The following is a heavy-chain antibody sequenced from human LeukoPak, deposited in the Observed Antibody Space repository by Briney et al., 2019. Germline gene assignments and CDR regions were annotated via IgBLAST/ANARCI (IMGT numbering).Heavy chain of an antibody. J-gene: IGHJ6*02. Sequence: EGSLRLSSAASGFTFSSYWMNWARQAPGKGLEWVASINHNGNVNYYVDSVKGRFTISRDNAKNSLYLQMSNLRAEDTAVYFCARGGGLDVWGQGATVTVSS. CDR3: ARGGGLDV. CDR2: INHNGNVN. D-gene: IGHD3-16*01. CDR1: GFTFSSYW. V-gene: IGHV3-7*03.